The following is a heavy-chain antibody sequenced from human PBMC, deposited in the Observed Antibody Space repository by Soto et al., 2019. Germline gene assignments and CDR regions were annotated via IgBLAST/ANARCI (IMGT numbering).Heavy chain of an antibody. V-gene: IGHV4-39*01. J-gene: IGHJ5*02. D-gene: IGHD2-21*02. CDR2: IYYSGST. CDR3: ARPPNGAYCGGDCYSFDP. CDR1: GGSISSSSYY. Sequence: QLQLQESGPGLVRPSETLSLTCTVSGGSISSSSYYWGWIRQPPGKGLEWIGNIYYSGSTYYNPSLKSRVTISVDTSKNQFSLRLSSVTAADTAVYYCARPPNGAYCGGDCYSFDPWGQGTLVTVSS.